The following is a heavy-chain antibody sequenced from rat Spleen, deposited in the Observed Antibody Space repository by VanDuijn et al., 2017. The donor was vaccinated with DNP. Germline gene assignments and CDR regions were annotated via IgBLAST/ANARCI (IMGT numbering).Heavy chain of an antibody. J-gene: IGHJ3*01. Sequence: EVKLVESGGGLVQPGRSLKLSCAASGFNFNDYWMGWVRQAPGKGLEWVATISYDGLTTYYRDSVRGRFTISRDNAKSTLCLQMDSLRSEDTATYYCTTWGNSGYAYWGQGTLVTVSS. V-gene: IGHV5-20*01. CDR1: GFNFNDYW. D-gene: IGHD4-3*01. CDR2: ISYDGLTT. CDR3: TTWGNSGYAY.